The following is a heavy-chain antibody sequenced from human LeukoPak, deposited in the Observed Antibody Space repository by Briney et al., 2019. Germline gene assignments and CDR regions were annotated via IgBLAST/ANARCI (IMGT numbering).Heavy chain of an antibody. CDR1: GFTFSSYW. CDR2: INSDGSIT. CDR3: ARVGNGNPFDC. J-gene: IGHJ4*02. Sequence: GGSLRLSCSASGFTFSSYWMHWVRQAPGKGLVWVSRINSDGSITAYADSVKGRFTISRDNAKNTLYLQMNSLTAEDTAVYYCARVGNGNPFDCWGQGTLVTVSS. V-gene: IGHV3-74*01.